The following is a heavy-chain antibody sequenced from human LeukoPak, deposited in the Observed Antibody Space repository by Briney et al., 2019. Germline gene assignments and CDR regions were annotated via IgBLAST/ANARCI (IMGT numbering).Heavy chain of an antibody. CDR3: AKSGHSDGSYSKC. V-gene: IGHV3-23*01. CDR1: GFTFTHYW. CDR2: IRGSGGST. Sequence: GGSLRLSCAASGFTFTHYWMTWVRQARGKGLEWVSAIRGSGGSTYYADTVKCRCTITRDNSKNTLYLQMNSLRAEDTAVYYCAKSGHSDGSYSKCWGQGTLVTVSS. D-gene: IGHD1-26*01. J-gene: IGHJ4*02.